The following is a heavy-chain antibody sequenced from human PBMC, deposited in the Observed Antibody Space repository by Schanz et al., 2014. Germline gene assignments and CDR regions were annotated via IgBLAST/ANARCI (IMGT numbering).Heavy chain of an antibody. D-gene: IGHD3-10*01. V-gene: IGHV3-23*01. CDR1: GFTFSSYA. CDR2: ISGSGGST. J-gene: IGHJ4*02. Sequence: EVQLLESGGGLVQPGGSLRLSCAASGFTFSSYAMSWVRQAPGKGLEWVSAISGSGGSTYYADSVKGRFTISTDNSKNSLYLQMNSLRAEDTAVYYCARIGGSVFDYWAQGTLVTVSS. CDR3: ARIGGSVFDY.